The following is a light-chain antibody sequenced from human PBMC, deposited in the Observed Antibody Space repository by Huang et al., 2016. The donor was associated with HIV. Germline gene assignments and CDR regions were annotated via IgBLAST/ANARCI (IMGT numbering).Light chain of an antibody. CDR3: HQYDISRGT. CDR2: GTS. V-gene: IGKV3-20*01. J-gene: IGKJ1*01. Sequence: ENVLTQSPGTLSLSPGERTTLSCRASQSVSGDCLAWYQQKPGQAPRLLIHGTSSRATGGPDRFSGSGSGTDFTLTISRRESEDFAVYYCHQYDISRGTFGQGTKVEIK. CDR1: QSVSGDC.